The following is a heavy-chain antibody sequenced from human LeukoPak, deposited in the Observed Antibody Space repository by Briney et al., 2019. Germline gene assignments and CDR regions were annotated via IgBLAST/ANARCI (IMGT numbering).Heavy chain of an antibody. V-gene: IGHV4-39*01. J-gene: IGHJ4*02. CDR2: IYYSGST. Sequence: SETLSLTCTVSGGSISSSSYYWGWIRQPPGKGLEWIGSIYYSGSTYYNPSLKSRVTISVDTSKNQFSLKLSSVTAADTAVYYYARHGRQWLVIAPYFDYWGQGTLVTVSS. CDR1: GGSISSSSYY. CDR3: ARHGRQWLVIAPYFDY. D-gene: IGHD6-19*01.